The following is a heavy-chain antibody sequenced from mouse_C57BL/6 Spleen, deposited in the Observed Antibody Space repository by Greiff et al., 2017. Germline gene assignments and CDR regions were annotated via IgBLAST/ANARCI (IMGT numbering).Heavy chain of an antibody. V-gene: IGHV1-43*01. CDR3: ARLITIDV. CDR1: GYSFTGYY. Sequence: VQLKESGPELVKPGASVKISCKASGYSFTGYYMHWVKQSSEKSLEWIGEINPSTGGTSYNQKFKGKATLTVDKSSSTAYMQLKSLTSEDSAVYYCARLITIDVWGTGTTVTVSS. D-gene: IGHD1-1*01. CDR2: INPSTGGT. J-gene: IGHJ1*03.